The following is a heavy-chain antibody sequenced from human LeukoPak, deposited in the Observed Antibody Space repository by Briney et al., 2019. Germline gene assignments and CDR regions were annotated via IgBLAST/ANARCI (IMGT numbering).Heavy chain of an antibody. CDR2: IYYSGST. D-gene: IGHD4-23*01. Sequence: PSETLSLTCTVSGGSISSYYWSWIRQPPGKGLEWIGYIYYSGSTNYNPSLKSRVTISVDTSKNQFSLKLSSVPAADTAVYYCARVLSRGGHPNLNWFDPWGRGTLVTVSS. J-gene: IGHJ5*02. CDR1: GGSISSYY. V-gene: IGHV4-59*01. CDR3: ARVLSRGGHPNLNWFDP.